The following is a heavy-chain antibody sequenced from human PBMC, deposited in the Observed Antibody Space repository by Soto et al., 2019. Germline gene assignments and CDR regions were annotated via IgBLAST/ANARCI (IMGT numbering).Heavy chain of an antibody. CDR1: GGTFSSYA. D-gene: IGHD6-19*01. CDR3: ARDIAVAGTRQD. J-gene: IGHJ4*02. CDR2: IIPIFGTA. V-gene: IGHV1-69*13. Sequence: SVKVSCKASGGTFSSYAISWVRQAPGQGLEWMGGIIPIFGTANYAQKFQGRVTITADESTSTAYMELSSLRSEDTAVYYCARDIAVAGTRQDWGQGTLVTVSS.